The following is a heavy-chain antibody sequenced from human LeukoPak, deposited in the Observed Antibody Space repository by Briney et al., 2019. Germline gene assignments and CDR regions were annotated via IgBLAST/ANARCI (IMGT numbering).Heavy chain of an antibody. D-gene: IGHD2-21*02. CDR1: GGSISSSSYY. J-gene: IGHJ4*02. CDR2: IYYSGST. Sequence: PSETLSLTCTVSGGSISSSSYYWGWIRQSPGKGLEWIGNIYYSGSTYYNPSLKSRVTISVDTSKNQFSLKLSSVTAADTAVYYCARPTVVTTINRFDSWGQGTLVTVSS. CDR3: ARPTVVTTINRFDS. V-gene: IGHV4-39*01.